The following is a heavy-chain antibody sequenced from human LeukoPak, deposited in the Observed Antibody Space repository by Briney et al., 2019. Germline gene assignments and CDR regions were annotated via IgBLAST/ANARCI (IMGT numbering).Heavy chain of an antibody. CDR2: ISYDGSNK. CDR3: AKDTNLYGEYEYGFQH. D-gene: IGHD4-17*01. J-gene: IGHJ1*01. Sequence: GRSLRLSCAASGFTFSSYGMHWVRQAPGKGLEWVAVISYDGSNKYYADSVKGRFTISRDNSKNTLYLQMNSLRAEDTAVYYCAKDTNLYGEYEYGFQHWGQGTLVTVSS. CDR1: GFTFSSYG. V-gene: IGHV3-30*18.